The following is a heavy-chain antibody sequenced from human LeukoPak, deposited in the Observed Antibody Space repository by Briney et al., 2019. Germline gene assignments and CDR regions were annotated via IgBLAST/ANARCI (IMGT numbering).Heavy chain of an antibody. Sequence: SETLSLTCTVSGGSISSYYWSWIRQPPGKGLEWIGYIYYSGSTNYNPSLKSRVTISVDTPKKHFSLKVNSVTAADTSVYYCAIKDTSGYYYNYWGQGTLVTVSS. J-gene: IGHJ4*02. V-gene: IGHV4-59*12. D-gene: IGHD3-22*01. CDR3: AIKDTSGYYYNY. CDR1: GGSISSYY. CDR2: IYYSGST.